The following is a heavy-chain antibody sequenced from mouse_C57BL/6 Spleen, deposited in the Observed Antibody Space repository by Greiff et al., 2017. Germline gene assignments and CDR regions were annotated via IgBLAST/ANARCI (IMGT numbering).Heavy chain of an antibody. CDR3: ARKVNWDGLYYAMDY. Sequence: QVQLKESGPGLVQPSQSLSITCTVSGFSLTSYGVHWVRQSPGKGLEWLGVIWSGGSTDYNAAFISRLSISKDNSKSQVFFKMNSLQADDTAIYYCARKVNWDGLYYAMDYWGQGTSVTVSS. CDR2: IWSGGST. J-gene: IGHJ4*01. V-gene: IGHV2-2*01. D-gene: IGHD4-1*02. CDR1: GFSLTSYG.